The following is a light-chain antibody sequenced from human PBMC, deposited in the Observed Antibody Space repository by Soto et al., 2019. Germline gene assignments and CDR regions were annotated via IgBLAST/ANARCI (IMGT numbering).Light chain of an antibody. CDR1: QDISSY. V-gene: IGKV1-9*01. J-gene: IGKJ4*01. Sequence: IPFIPFAMSLSAFFVERVTLPFRASQDISSYLGWYQQKPGKAPKLLIYAASTLQRGVPSRFSGSGSGTDFTLTISSLQPEDFATYYCQQLNTYPSTFGGGTKVDIK. CDR3: QQLNTYPST. CDR2: AAS.